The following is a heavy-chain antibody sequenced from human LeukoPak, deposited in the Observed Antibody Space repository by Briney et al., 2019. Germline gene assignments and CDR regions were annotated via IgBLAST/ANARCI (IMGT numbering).Heavy chain of an antibody. D-gene: IGHD6-13*01. V-gene: IGHV1-8*03. Sequence: ASVKVSCKASGYTFTSYGISWVRQAPEQGLEWMGWMNPNSGNTGYAQKFQGRVTITRNTSISTAYMELSSLRSEDTAVYYCARGDSSSLDYWGQGTLVTVSS. CDR3: ARGDSSSLDY. CDR2: MNPNSGNT. J-gene: IGHJ4*02. CDR1: GYTFTSYG.